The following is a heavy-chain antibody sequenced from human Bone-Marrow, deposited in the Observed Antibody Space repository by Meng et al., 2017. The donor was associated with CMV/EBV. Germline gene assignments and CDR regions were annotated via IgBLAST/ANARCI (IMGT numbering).Heavy chain of an antibody. CDR3: ARDQIPLLDYDSSGYLSDY. Sequence: GESLKISCAASGFTVSSNEMSWVRQAPGKGLEWVSSISGGSTYYADSRKGRFTISRDNSKNTLYLQMNSLRAEDTAVYYCARDQIPLLDYDSSGYLSDYWGQGTLVTVSS. V-gene: IGHV3-38-3*01. CDR2: ISGGST. J-gene: IGHJ4*02. D-gene: IGHD3-22*01. CDR1: GFTVSSNE.